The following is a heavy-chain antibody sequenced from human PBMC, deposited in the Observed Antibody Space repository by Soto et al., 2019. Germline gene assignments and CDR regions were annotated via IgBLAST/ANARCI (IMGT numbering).Heavy chain of an antibody. J-gene: IGHJ4*02. V-gene: IGHV1-3*01. D-gene: IGHD6-19*01. CDR1: GYTFTSYA. CDR3: ARDLSFSSSGAFDY. CDR2: INAGNGNT. Sequence: ASVKGSCKASGYTFTSYATHLVRQAPGQRLEWMGWINAGNGNTKYSQKFQGRVTITRDTSASTAYMELSSLRSEDTAVYYCARDLSFSSSGAFDYWGQGTLVTVSS.